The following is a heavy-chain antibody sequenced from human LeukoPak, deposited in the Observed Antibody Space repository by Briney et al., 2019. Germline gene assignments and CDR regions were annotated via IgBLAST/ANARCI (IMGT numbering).Heavy chain of an antibody. V-gene: IGHV3-53*01. CDR1: GFTVSSNY. CDR3: ASGSGSYRTPYYYMDV. CDR2: IYSGGST. Sequence: GGSLRLSCVASGFTVSSNYMSWVRQAPGKGLEWVSVIYSGGSTYYADSVKGRFTISRDNSKNTLYLQMNNLRAEDTAVYYCASGSGSYRTPYYYMDVWGKGTTVTVPS. D-gene: IGHD3-10*01. J-gene: IGHJ6*03.